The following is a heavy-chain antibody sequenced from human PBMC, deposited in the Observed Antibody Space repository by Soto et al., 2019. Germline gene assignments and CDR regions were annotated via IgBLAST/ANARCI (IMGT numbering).Heavy chain of an antibody. CDR3: ARRTTGTTPVYGRDV. V-gene: IGHV1-69*12. D-gene: IGHD1-1*01. Sequence: QVQLVQSGAEVKKPGSSVKVSCEASGGNFNSYSINWVRQAPGQGLEWMGGIIPTFGTANYAQKFQGRVTISADESTRTVYMELASLRPDDTAVYYGARRTTGTTPVYGRDVWGQGTTVTVSS. J-gene: IGHJ6*02. CDR1: GGNFNSYS. CDR2: IIPTFGTA.